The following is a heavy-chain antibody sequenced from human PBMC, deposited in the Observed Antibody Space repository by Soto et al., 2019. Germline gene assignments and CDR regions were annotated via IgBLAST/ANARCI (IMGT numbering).Heavy chain of an antibody. Sequence: PGGSLRLSCAASGFTFSSYGMHWVRQAPGKGLEWVAVISYDGSNKYYADSVKGRFTISRDNSKNTLYLQMNSLRAEDTAVYYYAKAVYGDYFIYYYYGMDVWGQGTTVTVSS. CDR1: GFTFSSYG. J-gene: IGHJ6*02. CDR2: ISYDGSNK. V-gene: IGHV3-30*18. CDR3: AKAVYGDYFIYYYYGMDV. D-gene: IGHD4-17*01.